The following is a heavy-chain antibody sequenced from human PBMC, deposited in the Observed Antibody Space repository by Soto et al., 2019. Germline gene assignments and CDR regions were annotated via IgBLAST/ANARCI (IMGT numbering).Heavy chain of an antibody. V-gene: IGHV1-69*13. CDR3: ARGRIVVVPAAIRAGVDL. D-gene: IGHD2-2*02. CDR2: IIPIFGTA. CDR1: GGTFSSYA. J-gene: IGHJ6*02. Sequence: SVKVSCKASGGTFSSYAISWVRQAPGQGLEWMGGIIPIFGTANYAQKFQGRVTITADESTSTAYMELSSLRSEDTAVYYCARGRIVVVPAAIRAGVDLWGQWTTVTVSS.